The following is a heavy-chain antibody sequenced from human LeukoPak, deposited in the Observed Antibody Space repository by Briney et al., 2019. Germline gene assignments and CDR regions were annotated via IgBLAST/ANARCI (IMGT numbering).Heavy chain of an antibody. CDR1: GGSFSGYY. V-gene: IGHV4-34*01. D-gene: IGHD5-18*01. CDR2: INHSGST. J-gene: IGHJ4*02. CDR3: ASWDDTAIEKEPGDY. Sequence: PSETLSLTCAVYGGSFSGYYWSWIRQPPGKGLEWIGEINHSGSTNYNPSLKSRVTISVDTSKNQFSLKLSSVTAADTAVYYCASWDDTAIEKEPGDYWGQGTLVTVSS.